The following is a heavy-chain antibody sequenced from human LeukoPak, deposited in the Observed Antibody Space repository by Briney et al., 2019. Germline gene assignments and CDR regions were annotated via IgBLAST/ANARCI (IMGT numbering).Heavy chain of an antibody. CDR3: ADPPVGY. V-gene: IGHV3-7*01. J-gene: IGHJ4*02. CDR2: IKQDGSEK. D-gene: IGHD2-2*01. Sequence: GGSLRLSCAASGFTFSKFWMTWVRQAPGKGLEWLANIKQDGSEKNYVDSVKGRFTVSRDNAKNSLFLQMNSLRAEDTAVYYCADPPVGYWGQGTLVTVSS. CDR1: GFTFSKFW.